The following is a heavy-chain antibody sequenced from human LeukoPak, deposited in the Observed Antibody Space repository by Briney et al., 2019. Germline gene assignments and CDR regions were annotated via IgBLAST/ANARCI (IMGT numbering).Heavy chain of an antibody. CDR2: INHSGST. J-gene: IGHJ5*02. D-gene: IGHD3-3*01. CDR3: ARGQFNSSFWSRYLNWFDP. V-gene: IGHV4-34*01. Sequence: AETLSLTWAVYGGSFSGYYWSWIRQPPGKGLEWMGEINHSGSTNYNPSLKSRVTISADTSKNQFSLKLSSVTAADTAVYYCARGQFNSSFWSRYLNWFDPRGPGTLVTASS. CDR1: GGSFSGYY.